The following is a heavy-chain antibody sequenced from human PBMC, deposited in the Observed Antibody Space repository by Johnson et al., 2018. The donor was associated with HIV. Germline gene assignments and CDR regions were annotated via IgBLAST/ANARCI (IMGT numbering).Heavy chain of an antibody. CDR2: ISYDGRNK. CDR3: ERVRSGRENVFDI. Sequence: QVQLVESGGGVVQPGRSLRLSCAASGFTFSSYAMHWVRQAPGMGLEWVADISYDGRNKYYADSVKGRFTISRDNSKSTLYLQMNSLRAEDTAVYYCERVRSGRENVFDIWGQGTMVTVSS. V-gene: IGHV3-30*04. CDR1: GFTFSSYA. J-gene: IGHJ3*02. D-gene: IGHD1-26*01.